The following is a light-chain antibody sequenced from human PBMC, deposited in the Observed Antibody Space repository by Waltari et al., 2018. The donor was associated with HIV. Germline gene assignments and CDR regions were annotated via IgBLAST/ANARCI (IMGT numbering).Light chain of an antibody. J-gene: IGLJ2*01. V-gene: IGLV2-8*01. CDR2: DVT. CDR1: SNDIGTYNF. Sequence: QSALTQPPSASGSPGQSVAISCTGSSNDIGTYNFVSWYQHHPGKAPKHIIYDVTRRPPGIPDRFSGTKSGYTASLTVSDLQVEDEADYYCVSYTEKAPFLLFGGGTKLAV. CDR3: VSYTEKAPFLL.